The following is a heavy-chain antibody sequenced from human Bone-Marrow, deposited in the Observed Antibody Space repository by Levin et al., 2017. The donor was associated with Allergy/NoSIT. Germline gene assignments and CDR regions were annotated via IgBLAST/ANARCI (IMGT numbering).Heavy chain of an antibody. CDR2: IKEDGSEK. J-gene: IGHJ4*02. CDR3: VRGGSSWYIDS. D-gene: IGHD6-13*01. V-gene: IGHV3-7*01. Sequence: LSLTCAASGFTFSSYWMSWVRQAPGKGLEWVANIKEDGSEKYYVDSVRGRFTISRDNAKDSLYLQMNSLRGEDAAVYYCVRGGSSWYIDSWGQGTLVTVSS. CDR1: GFTFSSYW.